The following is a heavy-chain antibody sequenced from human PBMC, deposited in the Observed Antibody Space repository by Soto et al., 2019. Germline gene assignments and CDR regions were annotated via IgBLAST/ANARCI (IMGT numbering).Heavy chain of an antibody. CDR2: ITASGGRT. Sequence: GGSLRLSCTASGFTFSSYAMTWVRQAPGRGLEGVSGITASGGRTYYADSVKGRFTISRDNSKSTLYLQMNSLRAEDTAVYYSAKDTRYADYVRWFDSWGQGTLVTVSS. D-gene: IGHD4-17*01. V-gene: IGHV3-23*01. CDR1: GFTFSSYA. CDR3: AKDTRYADYVRWFDS. J-gene: IGHJ5*01.